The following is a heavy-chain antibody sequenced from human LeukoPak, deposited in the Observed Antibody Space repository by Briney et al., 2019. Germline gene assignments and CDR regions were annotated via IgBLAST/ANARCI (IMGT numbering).Heavy chain of an antibody. Sequence: GSSVKVSCKASGYTFTSYAMHWVRQAPGQRLEWMGWINAGNGNTKYSQKFQGRVTITRDTSASTAYMELSSLRSEDTAVYYCARPDSSGYYPYWGQGTLVTVSS. D-gene: IGHD3-22*01. CDR1: GYTFTSYA. V-gene: IGHV1-3*01. CDR3: ARPDSSGYYPY. J-gene: IGHJ4*02. CDR2: INAGNGNT.